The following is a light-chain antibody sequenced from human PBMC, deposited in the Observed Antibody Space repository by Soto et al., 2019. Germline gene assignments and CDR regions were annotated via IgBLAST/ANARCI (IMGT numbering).Light chain of an antibody. V-gene: IGKV1D-12*01. CDR2: GAS. Sequence: DIQMTQSPSSVSASVGDRVTITCRASQTISSYLGWYQQKPGKPPKLLIYGASSLQSGVPSRFSGGGSGTDFTLTITNLQPEDFATYYCQQSNSFPLTLGGGTKVDVK. CDR1: QTISSY. CDR3: QQSNSFPLT. J-gene: IGKJ4*01.